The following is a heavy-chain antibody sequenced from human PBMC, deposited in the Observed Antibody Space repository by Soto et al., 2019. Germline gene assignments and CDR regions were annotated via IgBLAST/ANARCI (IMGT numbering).Heavy chain of an antibody. CDR3: VKRNVQETVFDCFPP. Sequence: ASVKVSCKASGYTFTSYGIHWVRQAPGQRLEWMGWINAANGDTKYSPKFQGRVTITRDTSASTAYMELSSLRSEDTAVYYCVKRNVQETVFDCFPPGGRETRVTVPS. J-gene: IGHJ5*02. CDR1: GYTFTSYG. V-gene: IGHV1-3*01. D-gene: IGHD3-3*01. CDR2: INAANGDT.